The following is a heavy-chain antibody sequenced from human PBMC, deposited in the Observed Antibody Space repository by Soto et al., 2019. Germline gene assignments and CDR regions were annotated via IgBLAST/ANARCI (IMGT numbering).Heavy chain of an antibody. CDR1: GGTFSSYA. Sequence: SVKVSCKASGGTFSSYAISGVRQAPGQGLEWMGGIIPIFGTANYAQKFQGRVTITADESTSTAYMELSSLRSEDTAVYYCARVVEEGTVTTLPHYYYGMDVWGQGTTVTVSS. D-gene: IGHD4-4*01. V-gene: IGHV1-69*13. CDR2: IIPIFGTA. CDR3: ARVVEEGTVTTLPHYYYGMDV. J-gene: IGHJ6*02.